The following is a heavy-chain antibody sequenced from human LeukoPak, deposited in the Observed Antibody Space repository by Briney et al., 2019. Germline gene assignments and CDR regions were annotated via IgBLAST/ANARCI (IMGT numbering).Heavy chain of an antibody. CDR1: GGSISNYY. J-gene: IGHJ4*02. CDR3: VRAPGGYSYGALYYFDC. CDR2: ISYSGTT. V-gene: IGHV4-59*01. D-gene: IGHD5-18*01. Sequence: SETLSLTCTVSGGSISNYYWSWIRQPPGKGLEWIGYISYSGTTNYNTSLKSRVTISVDTPKNQFSLTLSSVTAADTAVYYCVRAPGGYSYGALYYFDCWGQGTLVTVSS.